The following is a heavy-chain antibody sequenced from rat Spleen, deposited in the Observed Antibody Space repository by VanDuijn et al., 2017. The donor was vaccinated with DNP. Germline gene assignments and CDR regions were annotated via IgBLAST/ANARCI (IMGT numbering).Heavy chain of an antibody. CDR3: TRESWGHVMDG. J-gene: IGHJ4*01. D-gene: IGHD5-1*01. CDR1: GFSLTNFG. CDR2: IWGHGNT. V-gene: IGHV2S75*01. Sequence: QVQLKESGPVLVQASETLSLTCTVSGFSLTNFGIIWVRQSPGKGLEWMGIIWGHGNTDYNSALRSRLSINRDTSKSQVFLKLNRLQTDDTAIYYCTRESWGHVMDGWGQGASVTVSS.